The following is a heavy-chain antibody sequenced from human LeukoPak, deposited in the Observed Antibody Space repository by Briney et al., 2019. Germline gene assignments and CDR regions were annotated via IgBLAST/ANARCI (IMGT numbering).Heavy chain of an antibody. D-gene: IGHD2-15*01. J-gene: IGHJ4*02. CDR2: ISGSGVTT. V-gene: IGHV3-23*01. CDR3: ARAYCSGGSCYSTNYFFDY. CDR1: GFTFSNYA. Sequence: GGSLRLSCAASGFTFSNYAMTWVRQAPGKGLEWVSTISGSGVTTYYADSVKGRFTISRDNAKNSLYLQMNSLRAEDTALYYCARAYCSGGSCYSTNYFFDYWGQGTLVTVSS.